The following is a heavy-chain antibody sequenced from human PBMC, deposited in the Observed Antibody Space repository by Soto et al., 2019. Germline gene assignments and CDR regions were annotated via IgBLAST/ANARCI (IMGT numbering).Heavy chain of an antibody. CDR1: GASISREPLY. D-gene: IGHD2-2*02. CDR3: ARGDIVVVPAAIVRYYYYGMDV. Sequence: PSETLSLTCIASGASISREPLYWTCIRQLPGKGLEWIGYFFHTGSTFPNRSLRGRVAIFVDTSKNQFSLRLTSVTAADTAVYYCARGDIVVVPAAIVRYYYYGMDVWGQGTTVTVSS. V-gene: IGHV4-31*03. CDR2: FFHTGST. J-gene: IGHJ6*02.